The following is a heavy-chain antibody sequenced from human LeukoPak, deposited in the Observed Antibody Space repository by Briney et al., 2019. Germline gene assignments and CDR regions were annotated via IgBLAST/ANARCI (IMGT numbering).Heavy chain of an antibody. CDR2: INPNSGGT. D-gene: IGHD1-26*01. V-gene: IGHV1-2*02. J-gene: IGHJ4*02. CDR3: ARGSIVGATESLGFDF. Sequence: GASVKVSCKASGYTFTGYYMHWVRQAPGQGLEWMGWINPNSGGTKYAQKFQGRVTMTRDTSISTAYMELSSLRSDDTAAYYCARGSIVGATESLGFDFWGQGTLVTVSS. CDR1: GYTFTGYY.